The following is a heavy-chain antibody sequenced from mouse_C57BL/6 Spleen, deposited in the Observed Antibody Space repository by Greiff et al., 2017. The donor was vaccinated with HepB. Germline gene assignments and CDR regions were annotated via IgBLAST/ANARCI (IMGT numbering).Heavy chain of an antibody. CDR2: ISDGGSYT. J-gene: IGHJ1*03. CDR1: GFTFSSYA. D-gene: IGHD1-1*01. V-gene: IGHV5-4*01. Sequence: EVKVVESGGGLVKPGGSLKLSCAASGFTFSSYAMSWVRQTPEKRLEWVATISDGGSYTYYPDNVKGRFTISRDNAKNNLYLQMSHLKSEDTAMYYCARDPLYGSSSYWYFDVWGTGTTVTVSS. CDR3: ARDPLYGSSSYWYFDV.